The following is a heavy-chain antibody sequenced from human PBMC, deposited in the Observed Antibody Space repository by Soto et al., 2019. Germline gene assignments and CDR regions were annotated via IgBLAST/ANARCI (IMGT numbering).Heavy chain of an antibody. CDR3: ARDRPGDEGDAFDI. D-gene: IGHD3-10*01. V-gene: IGHV3-53*02. CDR2: IYSGGST. CDR1: GLTVSSNY. J-gene: IGHJ3*02. Sequence: EVQLVETGGGLIQPGGSLRLSCVASGLTVSSNYMNWVRQAPGKGLEWVSVIYSGGSTHYAGSVKGRFIISRDNSKNTLYLQMNSLSAEDTAVYYCARDRPGDEGDAFDIWGHGTMVTVSS.